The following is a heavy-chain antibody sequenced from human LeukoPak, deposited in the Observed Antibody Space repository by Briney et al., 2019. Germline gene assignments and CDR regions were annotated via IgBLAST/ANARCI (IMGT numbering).Heavy chain of an antibody. CDR2: IYHSGST. J-gene: IGHJ5*02. CDR3: AGGDCSSTSCFNWFDP. CDR1: GGSISSDIYS. D-gene: IGHD2-2*01. Sequence: PSETLSLTCAVSGGSISSDIYSWSWIRQPPGKGLEWIGYIYHSGSTYYNPSLKGRVTISVDRSKNQFSLKLSSVTAADTAVYYCAGGDCSSTSCFNWFDPWGQGTLATVSS. V-gene: IGHV4-30-2*01.